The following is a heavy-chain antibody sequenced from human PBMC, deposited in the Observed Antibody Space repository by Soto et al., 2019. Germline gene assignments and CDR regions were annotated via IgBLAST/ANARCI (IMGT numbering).Heavy chain of an antibody. V-gene: IGHV3-23*01. CDR2: ISGSGGST. Sequence: GGSLRLSCAASGFTFSSYAMSWVRQAPGKGLEWVSAISGSGGSTYYADSVKGRFTISRDNSKNTLYLQMNSLRAEDTAVYYCAKDIVVVPAASHAFDIWGQGTMVTVSS. CDR1: GFTFSSYA. CDR3: AKDIVVVPAASHAFDI. J-gene: IGHJ3*02. D-gene: IGHD2-2*01.